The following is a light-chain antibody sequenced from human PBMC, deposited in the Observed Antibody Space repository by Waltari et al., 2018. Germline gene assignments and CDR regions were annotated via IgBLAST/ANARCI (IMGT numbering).Light chain of an antibody. CDR1: SSDSGGYNY. CDR3: SSFTSSTPGI. V-gene: IGLV2-14*03. Sequence: SALTQPDSVSGSPGQSITISCSGISSDSGGYNYVSWYQQHPGEAPKVIIYDVTNRPSWVSNRFSGSKSGSAASLIISGLQPEDEAVYYCSSFTSSTPGIFGRGTKLTVL. CDR2: DVT. J-gene: IGLJ2*01.